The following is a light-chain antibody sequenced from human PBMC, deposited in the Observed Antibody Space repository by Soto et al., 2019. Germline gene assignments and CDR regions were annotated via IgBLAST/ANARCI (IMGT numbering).Light chain of an antibody. Sequence: QSVLTQPPSASGTPGQRVTISCSGSSSNIGSYTVNWYQQLPGTAPKLLIYTNNQRPSGVPDRFSGSKSGTSASLAISGLQSEDEADYYCAAWDDSLNGYVFGTGTKLTLL. J-gene: IGLJ1*01. CDR3: AAWDDSLNGYV. CDR1: SSNIGSYT. CDR2: TNN. V-gene: IGLV1-44*01.